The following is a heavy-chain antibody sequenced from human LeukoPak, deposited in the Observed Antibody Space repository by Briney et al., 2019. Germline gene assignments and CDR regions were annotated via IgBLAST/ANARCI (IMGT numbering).Heavy chain of an antibody. CDR2: IIPIFGTA. Sequence: SVKVSCKASGYTFTSYGISWVRQAPGQGLEWMGGIIPIFGTANYAQKFQGRVTITADESTSTAYMELSSLRSEDAAVYYCARFSGGYSSGWYLDDYWGQGTLVTVSS. CDR3: ARFSGGYSSGWYLDDY. D-gene: IGHD6-19*01. CDR1: GYTFTSYG. V-gene: IGHV1-69*13. J-gene: IGHJ4*02.